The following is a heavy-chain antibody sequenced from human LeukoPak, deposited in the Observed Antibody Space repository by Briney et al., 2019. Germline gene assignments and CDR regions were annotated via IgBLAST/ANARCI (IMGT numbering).Heavy chain of an antibody. CDR2: IYYSGST. CDR3: ARDLRNYYCSGGSCNFDY. J-gene: IGHJ4*02. V-gene: IGHV4-39*07. CDR1: GGSISSSSYY. Sequence: SETLSLTCTVSGGSISSSSYYWGWIRQPPGKGLEWIGSIYYSGSTYYNPSLKSRVTISVDTSKNQFSLKLSSVTAADAAVYYCARDLRNYYCSGGSCNFDYWGQGTLVTVSS. D-gene: IGHD2-15*01.